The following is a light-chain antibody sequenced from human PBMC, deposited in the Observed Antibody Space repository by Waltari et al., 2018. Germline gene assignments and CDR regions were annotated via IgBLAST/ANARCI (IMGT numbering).Light chain of an antibody. Sequence: DIVMTQSPGSLPVSLGERATINCRSSQSILVTSKNKNHVAWYQQKPGQPLKLLIYWASTWQAGVAERFSGGGSGKEFTLTVISVQAEDAAVYYCQQYYESPLTFGQGTKVQIE. CDR2: WAS. CDR3: QQYYESPLT. J-gene: IGKJ1*01. V-gene: IGKV4-1*01. CDR1: QSILVTSKNKNH.